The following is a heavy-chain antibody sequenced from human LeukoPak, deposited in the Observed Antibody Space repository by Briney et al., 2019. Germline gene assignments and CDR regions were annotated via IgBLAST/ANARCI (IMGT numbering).Heavy chain of an antibody. CDR1: GFTFSSYS. J-gene: IGHJ4*02. Sequence: GGSLRLSCAASGFTFSSYSMNWVRQAPGKGLEWVSSISSSSSYIYYADSVKGRFTISRDNAKNSLYLQMNSLRAEDTAVYYCARDLPPWGGSYSYFDYWGQGTLVTVSS. CDR3: ARDLPPWGGSYSYFDY. V-gene: IGHV3-21*01. D-gene: IGHD1-26*01. CDR2: ISSSSSYI.